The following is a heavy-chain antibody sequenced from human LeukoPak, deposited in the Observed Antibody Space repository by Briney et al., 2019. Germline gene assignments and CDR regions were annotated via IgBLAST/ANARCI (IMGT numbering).Heavy chain of an antibody. CDR3: ARVFGYSRPRNWFDP. CDR1: GGSFSGYH. D-gene: IGHD5-18*01. CDR2: INHSGST. J-gene: IGHJ5*02. V-gene: IGHV4-34*01. Sequence: PSETLSLTCAVYGGSFSGYHWSWIRQPPGKGLEWIGEINHSGSTNYNPSLKSRVTISVDTSKNQFSLKLSSVTAADTAVYYCARVFGYSRPRNWFDPWGQGTLVTVSS.